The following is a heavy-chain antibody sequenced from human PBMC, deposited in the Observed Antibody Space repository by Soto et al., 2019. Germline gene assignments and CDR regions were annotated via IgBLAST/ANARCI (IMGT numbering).Heavy chain of an antibody. V-gene: IGHV3-48*01. D-gene: IGHD5-12*01. CDR1: GFTFSSYS. CDR3: ARDNPSGYGDY. CDR2: ISSSSRTI. J-gene: IGHJ4*02. Sequence: EVQLVESGGGLVQPGGSLRLSCAASGFTFSSYSMNWVRQAPGKGLEWVLYISSSSRTIYYADSVKGRFTISRDNAKNSLYLQMNSLRAEDTAVYYCARDNPSGYGDYWGLGTLVTVSS.